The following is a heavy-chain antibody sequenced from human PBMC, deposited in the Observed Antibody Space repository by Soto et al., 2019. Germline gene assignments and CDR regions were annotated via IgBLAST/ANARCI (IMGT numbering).Heavy chain of an antibody. CDR1: GFTVSDNF. J-gene: IGHJ5*02. CDR2: PYSGGST. D-gene: IGHD1-26*01. V-gene: IGHV3-53*02. Sequence: VQLVETGGGLIQPGGSLRLSCAASGFTVSDNFMTWVRQAPGKGLEWVSVPYSGGSTYYADSVQGRFTISRDNSKNTLYLQMNSLRAEDTAVYYCARGGVGPTSNWFDPWGQGTLVTVS. CDR3: ARGGVGPTSNWFDP.